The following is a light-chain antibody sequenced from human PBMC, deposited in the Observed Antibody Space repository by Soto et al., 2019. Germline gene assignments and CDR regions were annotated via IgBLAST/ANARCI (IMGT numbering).Light chain of an antibody. CDR3: CSYAGSSTFRVV. Sequence: QSALTQPAYVSGSHGQSITISCTGTSSDIGSYNLVSWYQQHPGKAPKLMIYEGSKRPSGVSNRFSGSKSGNTASLTISGLQAEDEADYYCCSYAGSSTFRVVFGGGTKLTVL. V-gene: IGLV2-23*01. J-gene: IGLJ2*01. CDR2: EGS. CDR1: SSDIGSYNL.